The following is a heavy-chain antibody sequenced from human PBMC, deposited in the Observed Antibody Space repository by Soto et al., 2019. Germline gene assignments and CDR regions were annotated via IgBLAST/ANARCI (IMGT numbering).Heavy chain of an antibody. CDR1: GFTFSSYG. CDR2: ISYDGSNK. D-gene: IGHD3-9*01. CDR3: ARTYYDILTSYYYYGMDV. Sequence: GGSLRLSCAASGFTFSSYGIHWVRQAPGKGLEWVAVISYDGSNKYYADSVKGRFTISRDNSKNTLYLQMNSLRAEDTAVYYCARTYYDILTSYYYYGMDVWGQGTTVTVSS. V-gene: IGHV3-30*03. J-gene: IGHJ6*02.